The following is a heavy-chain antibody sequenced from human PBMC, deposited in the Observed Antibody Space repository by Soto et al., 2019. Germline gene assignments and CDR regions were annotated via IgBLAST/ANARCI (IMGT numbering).Heavy chain of an antibody. D-gene: IGHD2-15*01. CDR1: GFTFSSYG. CDR3: AKDGGGGFDY. V-gene: IGHV3-30*18. Sequence: QVQLVESGGGVVQPGRSLRLSCAASGFTFSSYGMHWVRQAPGKGLEWVAVISYDGSNKYYADSVKGRFTISRDNSKNALYLQMNSRRAEDTAVYYCAKDGGGGFDYWGPGTLVTVSS. CDR2: ISYDGSNK. J-gene: IGHJ4*02.